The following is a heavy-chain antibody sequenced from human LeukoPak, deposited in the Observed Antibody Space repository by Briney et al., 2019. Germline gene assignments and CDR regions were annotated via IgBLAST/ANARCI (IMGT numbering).Heavy chain of an antibody. D-gene: IGHD6-6*01. J-gene: IGHJ5*02. V-gene: IGHV3-9*01. Sequence: PGGSLRLSCAASGFTFDDYAMHWVRQAPGKGLEWVSGISWNSGSIGYADSVKGRFTISRDNAKNSLYLQMNSLRAEDTALYYCAKLYSSSSSWGQGTLVTVSS. CDR2: ISWNSGSI. CDR1: GFTFDDYA. CDR3: AKLYSSSSS.